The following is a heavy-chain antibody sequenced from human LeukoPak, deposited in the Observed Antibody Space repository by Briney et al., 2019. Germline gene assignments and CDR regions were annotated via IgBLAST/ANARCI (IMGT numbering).Heavy chain of an antibody. CDR2: INHSGST. Sequence: SETLSLTCAVYGGSFSGYYWSWIRQPPGKGLEWIGEINHSGSTNYNPSLKSRVTISVDTSKNQFSLKLSSVTAADTAVYYCARGPLLGYCRSTSCYSLNRRGIDYWGQGTLVTVSS. D-gene: IGHD2-2*01. J-gene: IGHJ4*02. V-gene: IGHV4-34*01. CDR1: GGSFSGYY. CDR3: ARGPLLGYCRSTSCYSLNRRGIDY.